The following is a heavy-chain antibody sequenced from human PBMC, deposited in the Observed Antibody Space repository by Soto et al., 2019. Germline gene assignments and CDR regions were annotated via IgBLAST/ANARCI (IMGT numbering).Heavy chain of an antibody. J-gene: IGHJ4*02. Sequence: PGGSLKLSCAASGFTFSSYAMSWVRQAPGKGLEWVSAISGSGGSTYYADSVKGRFTISRDNSKNTLYLQMNSLRAEYTAVYYCAKVGTRYYGSGSYPDYWGQGTLVTVSS. V-gene: IGHV3-23*01. CDR3: AKVGTRYYGSGSYPDY. D-gene: IGHD3-10*01. CDR2: ISGSGGST. CDR1: GFTFSSYA.